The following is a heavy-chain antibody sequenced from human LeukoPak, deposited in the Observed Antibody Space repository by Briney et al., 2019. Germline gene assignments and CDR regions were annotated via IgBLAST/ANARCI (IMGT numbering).Heavy chain of an antibody. CDR2: ISWNSGSI. Sequence: GGSLRLSCAASGFTFDDYAMHWVRQAPGKGLEWVSGISWNSGSIGYADSVKGRFTISRDNAKNSLYLQMNSLRAEDMALYYCAKAAYYNGSGSYYYFDYWGQGTLVTVSS. CDR1: GFTFDDYA. J-gene: IGHJ4*02. V-gene: IGHV3-9*03. CDR3: AKAAYYNGSGSYYYFDY. D-gene: IGHD3-10*01.